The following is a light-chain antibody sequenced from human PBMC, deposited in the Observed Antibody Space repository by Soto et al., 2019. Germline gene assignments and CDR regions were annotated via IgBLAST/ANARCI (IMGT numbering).Light chain of an antibody. CDR3: QHYGSSPYT. CDR2: GAS. CDR1: QSVSSAY. J-gene: IGKJ2*01. Sequence: EIVLTQSPDTLSLSPGERATLSCRASQSVSSAYLAWYLQKPGQAPRLLIYGASSRATGIPDRFSGSGSGTDFTLTISRLEPEDFAVYYCQHYGSSPYTFGQGTKLEIK. V-gene: IGKV3-20*01.